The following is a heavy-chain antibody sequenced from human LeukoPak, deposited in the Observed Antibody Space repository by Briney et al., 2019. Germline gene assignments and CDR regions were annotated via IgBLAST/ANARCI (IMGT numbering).Heavy chain of an antibody. Sequence: GESLKISCKGSGYSFTSYWIAWVRQMPGKGLEWMGIIYPGNSDTRYSLSFQGQVTISADKSISTAYLQWSSLRASDTAMYYCARRDGYNTKYFDYWGQGTLVTVSS. V-gene: IGHV5-51*01. J-gene: IGHJ4*02. CDR1: GYSFTSYW. CDR2: IYPGNSDT. D-gene: IGHD5-24*01. CDR3: ARRDGYNTKYFDY.